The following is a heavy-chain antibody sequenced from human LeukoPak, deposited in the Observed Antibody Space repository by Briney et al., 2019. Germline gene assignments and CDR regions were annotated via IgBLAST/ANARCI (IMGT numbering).Heavy chain of an antibody. J-gene: IGHJ4*02. V-gene: IGHV3-33*01. D-gene: IGHD4-23*01. Sequence: GSLRLSCEASGFTFSIYGMMWVRQAPGRGLEWVSLIWSDGSKENYADSVKGRFTITKDFSKNTLYLHMNSLRVEDTAVYYCARDLSYGGLDFRGQGTLVTVSS. CDR2: IWSDGSKE. CDR1: GFTFSIYG. CDR3: ARDLSYGGLDF.